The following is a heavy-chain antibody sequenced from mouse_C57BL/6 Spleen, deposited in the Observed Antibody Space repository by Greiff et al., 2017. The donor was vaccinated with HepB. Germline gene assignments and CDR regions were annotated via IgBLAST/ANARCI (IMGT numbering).Heavy chain of an antibody. CDR3: ARRGYGSSYVEAMDY. V-gene: IGHV1-82*01. Sequence: QVQLQQSGPELVKPGASVKISCKASDYAFSSSWMNWVKQRPGKGLEWIGRIYPGDGDTNYNGKFKGKATLTADKSSSTAYMQLSSLTSEDSAVYFCARRGYGSSYVEAMDYWGQGTSVTVSS. D-gene: IGHD1-1*01. CDR2: IYPGDGDT. J-gene: IGHJ4*01. CDR1: DYAFSSSW.